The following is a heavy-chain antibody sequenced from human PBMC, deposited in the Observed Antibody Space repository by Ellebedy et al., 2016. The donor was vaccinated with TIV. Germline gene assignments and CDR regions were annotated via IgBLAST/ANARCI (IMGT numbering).Heavy chain of an antibody. CDR1: GFTFSDYY. Sequence: GESLKISCAASGFTFSDYYMSWIRQAPGKGLEWVSYISSSSSYIYYADSVKGRFTISRDNAKNSLYLQMNSLRAEDTAVYYCARADGDLDYWGQGTLVTVSS. D-gene: IGHD4-17*01. V-gene: IGHV3-11*06. CDR2: ISSSSSYI. J-gene: IGHJ4*02. CDR3: ARADGDLDY.